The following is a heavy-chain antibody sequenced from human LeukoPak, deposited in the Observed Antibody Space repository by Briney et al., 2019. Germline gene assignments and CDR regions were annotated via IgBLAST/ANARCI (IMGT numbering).Heavy chain of an antibody. Sequence: PGGSLRLSCAASGFTFSNYAMNWVRQAPGKGLEWVSLISSNGDNAYYADSVRGRFTISRDQSKNTVSLQMNSLRGEDTAVYYCAKDVRVGGGGMDVWGQGTTVTVSS. D-gene: IGHD1-26*01. CDR2: ISSNGDNA. V-gene: IGHV3-23*01. CDR3: AKDVRVGGGGMDV. CDR1: GFTFSNYA. J-gene: IGHJ6*02.